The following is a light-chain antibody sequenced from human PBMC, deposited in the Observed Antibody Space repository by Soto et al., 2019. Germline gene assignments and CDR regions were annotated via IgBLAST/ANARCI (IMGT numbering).Light chain of an antibody. CDR3: QQYNSYSRT. CDR1: QSVSSN. CDR2: GAS. J-gene: IGKJ1*01. Sequence: VLTPSPSTLSLSRGESATLSCRASQSVSSNLAWYQQKPGQAPRLLIYGASTRATGIPARFSGSGSGTEFTLTISSLQSEDFAAYYCQQYNSYSRTFGQGTKVDIK. V-gene: IGKV3-15*01.